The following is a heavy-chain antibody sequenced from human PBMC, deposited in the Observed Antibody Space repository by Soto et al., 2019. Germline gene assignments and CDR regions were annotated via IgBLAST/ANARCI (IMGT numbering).Heavy chain of an antibody. V-gene: IGHV1-24*01. CDR3: ARAVAVPADFDY. CDR1: GVGLTGLS. CDR2: FDPEDGET. D-gene: IGHD6-19*01. Sequence: TPAKASSELCGVGLTGLSRRCARQAPGKGLEWMGGFDPEDGETIYAQKFQGRVTITRDTSASTAYMELSSLRSEDTAVYYCARAVAVPADFDYWGQGTLVTVSS. J-gene: IGHJ4*02.